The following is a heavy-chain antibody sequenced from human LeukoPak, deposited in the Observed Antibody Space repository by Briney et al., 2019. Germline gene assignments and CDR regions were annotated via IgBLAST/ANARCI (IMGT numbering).Heavy chain of an antibody. CDR2: IIPIFGTA. V-gene: IGHV1-69*05. Sequence: GASVKVSCKASGGTFSSYAISWVRQAPGQGLEWIGRIIPIFGTANYAQKFQGRVTITTDESTSTAYMELSSLRSEDTAVYHCASRGGYGGNSEVFDYWGQGTLVTVSS. CDR1: GGTFSSYA. CDR3: ASRGGYGGNSEVFDY. J-gene: IGHJ4*02. D-gene: IGHD4-23*01.